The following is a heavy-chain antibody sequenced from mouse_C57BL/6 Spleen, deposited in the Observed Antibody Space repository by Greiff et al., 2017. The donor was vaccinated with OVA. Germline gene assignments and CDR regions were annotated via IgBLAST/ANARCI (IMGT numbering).Heavy chain of an antibody. D-gene: IGHD2-4*01. CDR1: GYSITSGYY. CDR3: ARRDDYDAAWFAY. V-gene: IGHV3-6*01. CDR2: ISYDGSN. Sequence: DVKLQESGPGLVKPSQSLSLTCSVTGYSITSGYYWNWIRQFPGNKLEWMGYISYDGSNNYNPSLKNRISITRDTSKNQFFLKVNSVTTEDTATYYCARRDDYDAAWFAYGGQGTLVTVSA. J-gene: IGHJ3*01.